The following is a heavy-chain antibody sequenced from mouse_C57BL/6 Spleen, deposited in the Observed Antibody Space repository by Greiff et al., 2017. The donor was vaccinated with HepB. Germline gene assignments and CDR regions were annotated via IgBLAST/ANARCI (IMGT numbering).Heavy chain of an antibody. CDR1: GYTFTDYY. J-gene: IGHJ2*01. V-gene: IGHV1-26*01. Sequence: EVQLQQSGPELVKPGASVKISCKASGYTFTDYYMNWVKQSHGKSLEWIGDINPNNGGTSYNQKFKGKATLTVDKSSSTAYMERRSLTSEDSAVYYCAIYFGDYWGQGTTLTVSS. CDR3: AIYFGDY. D-gene: IGHD2-1*01. CDR2: INPNNGGT.